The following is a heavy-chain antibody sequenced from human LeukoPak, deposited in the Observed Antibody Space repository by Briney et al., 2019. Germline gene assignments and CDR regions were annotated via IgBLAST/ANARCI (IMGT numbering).Heavy chain of an antibody. D-gene: IGHD3-9*01. Sequence: ASVKVSCKASGGTFSSYAISWVRQAPGQGLEWMGGIIPIFGTANYAQKFQGRVTITADESTSTAYMELSSLRSEDTAVYYCARGYLDWLLLDYWGHGTLVTVSS. CDR3: ARGYLDWLLLDY. J-gene: IGHJ4*01. CDR1: GGTFSSYA. CDR2: IIPIFGTA. V-gene: IGHV1-69*13.